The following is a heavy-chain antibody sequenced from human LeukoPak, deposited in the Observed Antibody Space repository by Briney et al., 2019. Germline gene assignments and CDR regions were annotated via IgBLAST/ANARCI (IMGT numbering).Heavy chain of an antibody. CDR3: AKNGDRGAYCSGGSCYPYYYYYMDV. J-gene: IGHJ6*03. CDR1: GFSFSTYP. Sequence: GGSLRLSCAASGFSFSTYPMTWVRQAPGKGLEWVSTIHSLVGITYYADSVKGRFTISRDNSKNTLYLQMNSLRAEDTAVYYCAKNGDRGAYCSGGSCYPYYYYYMDVWGKGTTVTISS. V-gene: IGHV3-23*01. CDR2: IHSLVGIT. D-gene: IGHD2-15*01.